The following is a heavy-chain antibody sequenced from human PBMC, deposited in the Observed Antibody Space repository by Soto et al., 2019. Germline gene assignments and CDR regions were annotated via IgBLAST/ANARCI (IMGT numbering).Heavy chain of an antibody. CDR1: GGSFSGYY. J-gene: IGHJ6*02. CDR3: ARERVAAAEDYYYYYGMDV. V-gene: IGHV4-34*01. D-gene: IGHD6-13*01. CDR2: INHSGST. Sequence: SETLSLTCAVYGGSFSGYYWTCIRQPPGTGLEWIGEINHSGSTNYNPPLKSRVTISVDTSKSQFSLKLTSVTAADTAVYYCARERVAAAEDYYYYYGMDVWGQGTTVT.